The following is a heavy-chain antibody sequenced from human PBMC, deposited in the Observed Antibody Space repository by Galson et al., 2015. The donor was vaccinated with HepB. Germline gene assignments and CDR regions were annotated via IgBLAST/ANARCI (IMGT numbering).Heavy chain of an antibody. V-gene: IGHV3-53*01. Sequence: SLRLSCAASGFTVSSNHMSWVRQAPGKGLEWVSVIYSGGSTYYADSVKGRFTISRDNSKNTLYLQTNSLRAEDTAVYYCARRAPAGYDSSGYYIYYYGMDVWGQGTTVTVSS. D-gene: IGHD3-22*01. CDR2: IYSGGST. CDR3: ARRAPAGYDSSGYYIYYYGMDV. J-gene: IGHJ6*02. CDR1: GFTVSSNH.